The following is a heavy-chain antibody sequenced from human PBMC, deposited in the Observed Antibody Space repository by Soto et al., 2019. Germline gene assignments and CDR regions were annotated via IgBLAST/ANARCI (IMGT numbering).Heavy chain of an antibody. CDR3: AKQGLAYFSNDLLGHLES. D-gene: IGHD1-1*01. Sequence: QVRLAESGGAVVQPGTSLTLSCAASGFTFRNFGMHWVRQAPGKGLEWVALISYNGNPKFYLDSVRGRFTISRDNSKSTLSLQMNSLRVDDTAIYYCAKQGLAYFSNDLLGHLESWGQGTRVTVAS. CDR2: ISYNGNPK. J-gene: IGHJ4*02. V-gene: IGHV3-30*18. CDR1: GFTFRNFG.